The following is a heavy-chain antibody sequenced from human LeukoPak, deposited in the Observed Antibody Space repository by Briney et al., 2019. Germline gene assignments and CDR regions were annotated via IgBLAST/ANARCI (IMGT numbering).Heavy chain of an antibody. D-gene: IGHD3-10*01. Sequence: SETLSLTCTVSGGSISSYYWSWIRQPPGRGLEWIGYIYYSGSTNYNPSLKSRVTISVDTSKNQFSLKLSSVTAADTAVYYCAGAPNQDFFDYWGRGTLVTVSS. CDR3: AGAPNQDFFDY. CDR1: GGSISSYY. V-gene: IGHV4-59*01. CDR2: IYYSGST. J-gene: IGHJ4*02.